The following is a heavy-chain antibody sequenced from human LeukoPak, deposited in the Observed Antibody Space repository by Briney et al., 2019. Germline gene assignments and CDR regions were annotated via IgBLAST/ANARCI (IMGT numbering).Heavy chain of an antibody. J-gene: IGHJ4*02. Sequence: GESLKISCKGSGYSFTSDWIGWVRQMPGKGLEWMGIIYPADSDTRYSPSFQGQVTISADKSISTAYLQWNSLKASDTAMYYCARHASHYDTSGYPFDYWGQGTLVTVSS. CDR1: GYSFTSDW. V-gene: IGHV5-51*01. D-gene: IGHD3-22*01. CDR3: ARHASHYDTSGYPFDY. CDR2: IYPADSDT.